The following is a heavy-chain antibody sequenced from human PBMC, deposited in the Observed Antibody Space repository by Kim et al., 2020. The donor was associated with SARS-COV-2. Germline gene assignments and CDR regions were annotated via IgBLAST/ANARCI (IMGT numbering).Heavy chain of an antibody. J-gene: IGHJ4*02. CDR3: SASDY. Sequence: IRDSGGRTHYADSVKGRFTISRDNSKNTVYLQLNSLRAEETAVYYCSASDYWGQGTLVTVSS. CDR2: IRDSGGRT. V-gene: IGHV3-23*01.